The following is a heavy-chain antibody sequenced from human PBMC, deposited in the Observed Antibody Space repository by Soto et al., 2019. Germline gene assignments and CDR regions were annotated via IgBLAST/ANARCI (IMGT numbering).Heavy chain of an antibody. CDR2: IDSSGVNT. J-gene: IGHJ4*02. CDR1: RYAFKSHG. D-gene: IGHD3-16*01. CDR3: VSWVSAHVDY. V-gene: IGHV3-23*01. Sequence: GGSLRLSCAASRYAFKSHGLSWVRQAPGKGLEWVSTIDSSGVNTHYADSVKGRFTISRDNSRNTLHLQMHDLRADDTALYYCVSWVSAHVDYWGQGTVVTVS.